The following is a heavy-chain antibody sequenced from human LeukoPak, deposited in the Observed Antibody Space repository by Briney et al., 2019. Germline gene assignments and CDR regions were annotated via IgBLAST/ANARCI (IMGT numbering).Heavy chain of an antibody. CDR2: IIPIFGTA. V-gene: IGHV1-69*05. Sequence: SVKVSWKASGGTFSSYAISWVRQAPGQGLEWMGGIIPIFGTANYAQKFHSRVTITTDACKSTAYMELSSLRSEDRAVDSGAGGEMATSTHVSLDYWGQGTLVTVSS. J-gene: IGHJ4*02. D-gene: IGHD5-24*01. CDR1: GGTFSSYA. CDR3: AGGEMATSTHVSLDY.